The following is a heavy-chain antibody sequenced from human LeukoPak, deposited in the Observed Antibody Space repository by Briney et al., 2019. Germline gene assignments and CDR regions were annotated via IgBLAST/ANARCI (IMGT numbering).Heavy chain of an antibody. CDR1: GDSISSYY. Sequence: PSETLSLTCAVYGDSISSYYWSWIRQPPGKGLEWIGYIYYSGSTSYSPSLKSRVTISLDTSKSQFFLILSSLTAADTAVYYCARHSQRKDYYGMDVWGQGTTVTVSS. V-gene: IGHV4-59*08. CDR2: IYYSGST. J-gene: IGHJ6*02. CDR3: ARHSQRKDYYGMDV.